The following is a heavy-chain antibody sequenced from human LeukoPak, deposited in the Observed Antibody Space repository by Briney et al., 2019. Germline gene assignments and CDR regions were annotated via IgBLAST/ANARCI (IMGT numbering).Heavy chain of an antibody. V-gene: IGHV3-33*08. CDR3: ATTVTAYYFDY. CDR2: IWYDGSNK. CDR1: GFTVSSDY. Sequence: GGSLRLSCAASGFTVSSDYMSWVRQAPGKGLEWVAVIWYDGSNKYYADSVKGRFTISRDNSKNTLYLQMNSLRAEDTAVYYCATTVTAYYFDYWGQGTLVTVSS. J-gene: IGHJ4*02. D-gene: IGHD4-11*01.